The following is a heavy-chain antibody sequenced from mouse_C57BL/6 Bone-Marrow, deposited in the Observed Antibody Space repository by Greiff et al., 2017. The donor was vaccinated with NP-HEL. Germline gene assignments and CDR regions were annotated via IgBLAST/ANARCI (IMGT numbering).Heavy chain of an antibody. Sequence: EVMLVESGGGLVQPGGSLKLSCAASGFTFSDYYMYWVRQTPEKRLEWVAYISNGGGSTYYPDTVKGRFTISRDNAKNTLYLQMSRLKSEDTAMYYCARLLYWGQGTLVTVSA. CDR1: GFTFSDYY. CDR2: ISNGGGST. J-gene: IGHJ3*01. CDR3: ARLLY. V-gene: IGHV5-12*01.